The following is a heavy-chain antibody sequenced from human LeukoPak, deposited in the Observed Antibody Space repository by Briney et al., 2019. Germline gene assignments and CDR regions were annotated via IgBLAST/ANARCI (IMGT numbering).Heavy chain of an antibody. D-gene: IGHD3-10*01. Sequence: PGGSLRLSCAASGFTFSSYAMSWVRQAPGKGLEWVSAISGSDGSTYYADSVKGRFTISRDNSKDTLYLQMNSLRAEDTAVYYCATLWNYYVSGSYFPNFDYWGQGTLVTVSS. V-gene: IGHV3-23*01. CDR3: ATLWNYYVSGSYFPNFDY. CDR2: ISGSDGST. CDR1: GFTFSSYA. J-gene: IGHJ4*02.